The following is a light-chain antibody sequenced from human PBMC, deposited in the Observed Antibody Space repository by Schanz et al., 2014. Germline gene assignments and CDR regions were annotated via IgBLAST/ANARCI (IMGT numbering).Light chain of an antibody. CDR1: SGDVGSYNY. Sequence: QSALTQPASVSGSPGQSISISCTGTSGDVGSYNYVSWYQQHPGKAPKLMIYDVSNRPSGVSNRFSGSKSGNTASLTISGLQTEDEADYYCSSYTARTTWVFGGGTKLTVL. J-gene: IGLJ3*02. CDR3: SSYTARTTWV. V-gene: IGLV2-14*03. CDR2: DVS.